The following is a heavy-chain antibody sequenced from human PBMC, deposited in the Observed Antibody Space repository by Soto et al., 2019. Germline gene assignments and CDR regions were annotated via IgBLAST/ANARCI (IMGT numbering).Heavy chain of an antibody. CDR3: ARDSLAVAGGDLDY. D-gene: IGHD6-19*01. CDR2: IWFDGSKK. CDR1: GFTFSSYG. Sequence: QVQLVESGGGVVQPGTSLRLAGAASGFTFSSYGMHWVRQAPGKGLEWVAVIWFDGSKKYYGDSVQGRHTISRDNSKSTLYLQMNSLRAEDTAVYFCARDSLAVAGGDLDYWGQGILLTVSS. J-gene: IGHJ4*02. V-gene: IGHV3-33*01.